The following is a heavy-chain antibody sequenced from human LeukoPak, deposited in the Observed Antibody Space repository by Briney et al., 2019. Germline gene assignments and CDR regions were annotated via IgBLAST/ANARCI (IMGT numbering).Heavy chain of an antibody. V-gene: IGHV3-74*01. Sequence: GGSLRLSCAASGLTFSNYAMTWVRQAPGKGLVWVSRINNDGSSTSYADSVKGRFTISRDNAKNTLYLHMNNLRGEDTAVYYCARAIYSGKYHSPPGDSWGQGTLVTVSS. CDR1: GLTFSNYA. CDR3: ARAIYSGKYHSPPGDS. D-gene: IGHD1-26*01. J-gene: IGHJ4*02. CDR2: INNDGSST.